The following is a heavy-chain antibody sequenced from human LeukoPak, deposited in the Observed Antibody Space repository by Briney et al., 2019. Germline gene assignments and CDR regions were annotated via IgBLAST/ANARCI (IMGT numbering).Heavy chain of an antibody. Sequence: GGSLRLSCAASGFTFSSYAMHWARQAPGKGLEWVAVISYDGSNKYYADSVKGRFTISRDNSKNTLYLQMNSLRAEDTAVYYCARDHAAFDIWGQGTMVTVSS. J-gene: IGHJ3*02. V-gene: IGHV3-30-3*01. CDR1: GFTFSSYA. CDR2: ISYDGSNK. CDR3: ARDHAAFDI.